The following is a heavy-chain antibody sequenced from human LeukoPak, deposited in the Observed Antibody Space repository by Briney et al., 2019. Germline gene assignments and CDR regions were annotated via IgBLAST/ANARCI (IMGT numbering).Heavy chain of an antibody. V-gene: IGHV1-46*01. Sequence: ASVKVSCKASGYTFTSYYMHWVRQAPGQGLEWMGIINPSGGSTSYAQKFQGRVTMTGDTSTSTVYMELSSLRSEDTAVYYCARDRAGSASHIVVVTAISARAFDIWGQGTMVTVSS. CDR3: ARDRAGSASHIVVVTAISARAFDI. CDR2: INPSGGST. D-gene: IGHD2-21*02. CDR1: GYTFTSYY. J-gene: IGHJ3*02.